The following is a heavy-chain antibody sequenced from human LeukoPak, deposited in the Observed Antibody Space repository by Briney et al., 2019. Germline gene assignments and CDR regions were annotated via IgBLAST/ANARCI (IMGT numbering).Heavy chain of an antibody. J-gene: IGHJ4*02. CDR2: IYYSGST. CDR3: ARRSVAYSYDSSGYSPVYYFDY. D-gene: IGHD3-22*01. Sequence: SETLSLTCTVSGGSISSYYWTWIRQPPGKGLEWIGHIYYSGSTYYNPSLKSRVTISVDTSKNQFSLKLSSVTAADTAVYYCARRSVAYSYDSSGYSPVYYFDYWGQGTLVTVSS. CDR1: GGSISSYY. V-gene: IGHV4-59*08.